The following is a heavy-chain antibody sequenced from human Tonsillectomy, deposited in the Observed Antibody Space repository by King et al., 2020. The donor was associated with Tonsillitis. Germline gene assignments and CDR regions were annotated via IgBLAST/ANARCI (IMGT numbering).Heavy chain of an antibody. CDR2: ISYDGSNK. D-gene: IGHD3-16*01. Sequence: VQLVESGGGGVQPGRSLRLSCAASGFTFSSYGMHWVRQAPGKGLEWVTVISYDGSNKYYADSVKGRFTISRDNSKNTLYLKMNSLRAEDTVVCYCAKERVRWVVSLIDYWGQGTLVTVSS. CDR3: AKERVRWVVSLIDY. CDR1: GFTFSSYG. J-gene: IGHJ4*02. V-gene: IGHV3-30*18.